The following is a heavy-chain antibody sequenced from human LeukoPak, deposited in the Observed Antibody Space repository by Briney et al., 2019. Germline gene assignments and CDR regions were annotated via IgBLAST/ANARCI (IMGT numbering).Heavy chain of an antibody. Sequence: SQTLSLTCAISGDSVSSNSAAWNWIRQSPSRGLEWLGRTYYRSKWYNDYAVSVKSRITINPDTSKNQFSLQLNSVTPEDTAVYYCARGLDSSSWYDYYYYGMDVWGQGTTVTVSS. CDR2: TYYRSKWYN. CDR3: ARGLDSSSWYDYYYYGMDV. D-gene: IGHD6-13*01. CDR1: GDSVSSNSAA. V-gene: IGHV6-1*01. J-gene: IGHJ6*02.